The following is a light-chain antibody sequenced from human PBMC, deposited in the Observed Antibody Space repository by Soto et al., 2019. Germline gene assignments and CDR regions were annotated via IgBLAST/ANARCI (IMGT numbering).Light chain of an antibody. CDR1: QSVSNNY. CDR2: GAS. V-gene: IGKV3-20*01. J-gene: IGKJ1*01. Sequence: EIVLTQSPGTLSVCPGERATLSCSTSQSVSNNYLAWYHQKPGQAPRLLIYGASSRATGIPDRFSGSGSGTDFTLSISRLEPEDFAVYYCQQYSSLWTFGQGTKVDIK. CDR3: QQYSSLWT.